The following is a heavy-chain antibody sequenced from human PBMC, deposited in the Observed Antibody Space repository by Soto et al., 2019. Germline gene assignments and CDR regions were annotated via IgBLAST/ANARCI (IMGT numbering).Heavy chain of an antibody. D-gene: IGHD1-26*01. V-gene: IGHV4-39*01. CDR2: IYYSGS. J-gene: IGHJ3*01. Sequence: SETPSLTCTVSGGSISGSDYYWGWIRQPPGKGLEWIGSIYYSGSNYNPPLKSRVTVSVDTSKKQFSLNLRSVTAADTAVYYCARRTTSFAFDVWGQGTLVTVSS. CDR1: GGSISGSDYY. CDR3: ARRTTSFAFDV.